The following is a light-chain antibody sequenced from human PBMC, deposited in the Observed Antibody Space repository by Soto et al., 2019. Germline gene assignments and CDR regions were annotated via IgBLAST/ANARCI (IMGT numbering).Light chain of an antibody. V-gene: IGKV3-11*01. CDR2: DAS. Sequence: EIVLTQFQAALSLSPGEGATLSCRSSQSVGSKLAWFQHKPGQAPRLLIYDASNRATGIPARFSGSGSGTDFTVTIRSLEPEDFAVYYCQQRSSWPITFGPGTRLEIK. J-gene: IGKJ5*01. CDR1: QSVGSK. CDR3: QQRSSWPIT.